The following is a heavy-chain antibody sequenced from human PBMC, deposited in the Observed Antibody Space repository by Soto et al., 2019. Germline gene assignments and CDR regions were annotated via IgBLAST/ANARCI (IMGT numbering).Heavy chain of an antibody. CDR1: GGSISSGGYY. CDR3: ASIVVPANYYYHYMDV. Sequence: PSETLSLTCTVSGGSISSGGYYWSWIRQHPGKGLEWIGYIYYSGSTYYNPSLKSRITISVDTSKNQFSLKLSSVAAADTAGYYCASIVVPANYYYHYMDVWGKGTTVTVSS. D-gene: IGHD2-2*01. V-gene: IGHV4-31*03. J-gene: IGHJ6*03. CDR2: IYYSGST.